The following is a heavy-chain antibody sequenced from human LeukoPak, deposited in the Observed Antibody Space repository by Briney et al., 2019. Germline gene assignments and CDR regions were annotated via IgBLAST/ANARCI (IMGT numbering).Heavy chain of an antibody. V-gene: IGHV3-23*01. CDR3: AKGGGLLWFGEPQYYFDY. CDR1: GFTFSSYG. D-gene: IGHD3-10*01. CDR2: ISGSGGST. J-gene: IGHJ4*02. Sequence: GGSLRLSCAASGFTFSSYGMSWVRQAPGKGLEWVSAISGSGGSTYYADSVKGRFTISRDNSKNTLYLQMNSLRAEDTAVYYCAKGGGLLWFGEPQYYFDYWGQGTLVTVSS.